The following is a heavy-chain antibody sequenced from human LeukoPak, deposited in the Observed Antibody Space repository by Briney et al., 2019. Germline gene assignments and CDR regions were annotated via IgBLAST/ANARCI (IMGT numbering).Heavy chain of an antibody. CDR3: AKEYGFGSDVDY. J-gene: IGHJ4*02. CDR2: ISGSGGST. Sequence: GGSLRLSCAASGFTSSTYAMSWVRPAPGKGLEWVSAISGSGGSTYYAGSVKGRFTISRDNSKNTLYLQMNSLRAEDTAVYYCAKEYGFGSDVDYWGQGTLVTVSS. D-gene: IGHD3-10*01. V-gene: IGHV3-23*01. CDR1: GFTSSTYA.